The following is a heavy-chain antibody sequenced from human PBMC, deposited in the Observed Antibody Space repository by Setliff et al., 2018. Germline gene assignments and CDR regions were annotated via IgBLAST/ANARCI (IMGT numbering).Heavy chain of an antibody. CDR1: GGSISSGSYY. J-gene: IGHJ6*03. CDR2: IYTSGST. V-gene: IGHV4-61*02. CDR3: AREQWLDPPGYYYMDV. D-gene: IGHD6-19*01. Sequence: PSETLSLTCTVSGGSISSGSYYWSWIRQPAGKGLEWIGRIYTSGSTNYNPSLKSRVTMSVDTSKNQFSLKLNSVTAADMAVYYCAREQWLDPPGYYYMDVWAKGTTVTVSS.